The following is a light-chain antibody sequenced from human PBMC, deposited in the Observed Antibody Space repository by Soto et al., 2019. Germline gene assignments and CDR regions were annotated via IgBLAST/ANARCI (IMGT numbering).Light chain of an antibody. J-gene: IGKJ3*01. CDR2: GAF. CDR3: QKYNSVPFT. CDR1: QGISNY. Sequence: DIPMTQSPSSLSASVGDRVIITCRASQGISNYLAWYQQKPGKVPKLLIYGAFTLQSGVPSRFSGSGSGTDFSLTISGLQPEDVATYYCQKYNSVPFTFGPGTRVDIK. V-gene: IGKV1-27*01.